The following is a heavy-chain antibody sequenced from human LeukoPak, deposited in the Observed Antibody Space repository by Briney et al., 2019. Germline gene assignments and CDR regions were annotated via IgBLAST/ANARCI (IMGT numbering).Heavy chain of an antibody. Sequence: PGGSLGLSCAASGFTFRNYVIHWVRQAPGKGLEWVAVTSSDLNVKLYADSVKGRFTISRDNSRSTLYLQMISLRPEDTAIYYCAREGYYGSGSPPSLYFDYWGQGTLVTVSS. D-gene: IGHD3-10*01. V-gene: IGHV3-30-3*01. CDR1: GFTFRNYV. CDR3: AREGYYGSGSPPSLYFDY. J-gene: IGHJ4*02. CDR2: TSSDLNVK.